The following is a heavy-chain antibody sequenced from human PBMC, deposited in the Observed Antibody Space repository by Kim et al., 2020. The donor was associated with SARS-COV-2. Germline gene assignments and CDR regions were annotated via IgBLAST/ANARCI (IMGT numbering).Heavy chain of an antibody. CDR1: GFSLSNTA. V-gene: IGHV3-23*01. D-gene: IGHD1-26*01. CDR3: AKDVWDYSGMDA. J-gene: IGHJ6*02. CDR2: ISGHGRDT. Sequence: GGSLRLSCAVSGFSLSNTAMNWVRQAPGKGLEWVSAISGHGRDTYYGDSVKGRLTISRDTSKNTLYLQMNSLRAEDTAVYYCAKDVWDYSGMDAWVQGTT.